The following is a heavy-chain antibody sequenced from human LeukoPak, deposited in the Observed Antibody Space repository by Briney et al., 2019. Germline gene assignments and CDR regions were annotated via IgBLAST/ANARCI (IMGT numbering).Heavy chain of an antibody. CDR2: IRYDGSNK. CDR1: GFTFSSYG. CDR3: AKREPRLIHGDAFDI. D-gene: IGHD1-26*01. J-gene: IGHJ3*02. V-gene: IGHV3-30*02. Sequence: GGSLRLSCAASGFTFSSYGMHWVRQAPGKGLEWVAFIRYDGSNKYYADSVKGRFTISRDNSKNALYLQMNSLRVEDTAVYYCAKREPRLIHGDAFDIWGQGTMVTVSS.